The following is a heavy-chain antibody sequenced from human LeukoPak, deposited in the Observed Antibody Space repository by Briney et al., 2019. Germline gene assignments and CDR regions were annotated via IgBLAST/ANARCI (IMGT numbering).Heavy chain of an antibody. Sequence: SQTLSLTCTVSGGSISSGGYYWSWIRQHPGKGLEWIGYIYYSGSTYYNPSLKSRVTISVDTSKNQFSLKLSSVTAADTAVYYCASHSSGWYVGYYFDYWGQGTLVTVSS. D-gene: IGHD6-19*01. CDR2: IYYSGST. CDR1: GGSISSGGYY. J-gene: IGHJ4*02. V-gene: IGHV4-31*03. CDR3: ASHSSGWYVGYYFDY.